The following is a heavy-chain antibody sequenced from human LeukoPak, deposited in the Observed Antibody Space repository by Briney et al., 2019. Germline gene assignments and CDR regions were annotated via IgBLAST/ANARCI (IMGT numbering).Heavy chain of an antibody. V-gene: IGHV4-30-4*01. J-gene: IGHJ4*02. CDR2: IYYSGST. Sequence: TSQTLSLTCTVSGGSISSGDYYWSWIRQPPGKGLEWIGYIYYSGSTYYNPSLKSRVTISVDTSKNQFSLKLSSVTAADTAVYYCARDVPWNGGFDYWGQGTLVTVSS. CDR3: ARDVPWNGGFDY. D-gene: IGHD1-1*01. CDR1: GGSISSGDYY.